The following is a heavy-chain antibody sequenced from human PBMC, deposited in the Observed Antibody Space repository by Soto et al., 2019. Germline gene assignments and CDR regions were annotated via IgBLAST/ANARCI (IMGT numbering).Heavy chain of an antibody. CDR1: GFTFSSYW. V-gene: IGHV3-74*01. Sequence: PGGSLRLSCAASGFTFSSYWMHWVRQAPGKGLVWVSRINSDGNITSYADSVKGRFTISRDNSKNTLYLQMNSLRAEDTAVYYCAKEKGIYYDSSGYYYFDYWGQGTLVTVSS. CDR3: AKEKGIYYDSSGYYYFDY. D-gene: IGHD3-22*01. J-gene: IGHJ4*02. CDR2: INSDGNIT.